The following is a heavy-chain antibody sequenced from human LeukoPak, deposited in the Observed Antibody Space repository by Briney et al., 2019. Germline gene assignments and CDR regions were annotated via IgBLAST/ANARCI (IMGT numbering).Heavy chain of an antibody. V-gene: IGHV4-59*01. CDR1: GGSISSYY. CDR2: IYYSGST. CDR3: ARDRGYSYGYAPDGMDG. Sequence: PSETLSLTCTVSGGSISSYYWSWIRQPPGKGLEWIGYIYYSGSTNYNPSLKSRVTISVDTSKNQFSLKLSSVTAADTAVYYCARDRGYSYGYAPDGMDGWGQGTTVTVSS. J-gene: IGHJ6*02. D-gene: IGHD5-18*01.